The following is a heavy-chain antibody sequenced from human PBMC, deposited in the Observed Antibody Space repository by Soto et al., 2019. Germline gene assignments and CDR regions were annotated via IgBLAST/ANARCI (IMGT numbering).Heavy chain of an antibody. V-gene: IGHV3-30*03. J-gene: IGHJ6*02. CDR3: XNGSKPALGV. CDR1: GFTFSSYG. D-gene: IGHD2-8*01. Sequence: QVQLVESGGGVVQPGRSLRLSCAASGFTFSSYGMHWVRQAPGKGLEWVAVISYDGSNKYYADSVKGRFTISRDNAKXXXXXXXXXXRXXXXXXXXXXNGSKPALGVWGQGTTVTVSS. CDR2: ISYDGSNK.